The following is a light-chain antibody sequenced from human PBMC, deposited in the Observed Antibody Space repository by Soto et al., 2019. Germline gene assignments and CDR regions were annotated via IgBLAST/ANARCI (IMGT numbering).Light chain of an antibody. CDR3: AAWDDSLNGPV. V-gene: IGLV1-44*01. CDR2: SNN. Sequence: QSVLTRPLSASGTPGQRVTISCSGSSSNIGSNTVNWYQQLPGTAPKLLIYSNNQRPSGVPDGFSGSKSGTSASLAISGLQSEDEADYYCAAWDDSLNGPVFGGGTKLTVL. CDR1: SSNIGSNT. J-gene: IGLJ2*01.